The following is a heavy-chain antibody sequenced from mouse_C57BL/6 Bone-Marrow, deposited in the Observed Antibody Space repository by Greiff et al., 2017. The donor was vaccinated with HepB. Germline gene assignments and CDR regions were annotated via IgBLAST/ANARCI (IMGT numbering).Heavy chain of an antibody. J-gene: IGHJ3*01. D-gene: IGHD3-2*02. V-gene: IGHV2-2*01. Sequence: VKLQESGPGLVQPSQRLSITCTVSGFSLTSYGVHWVRQSPGKGLEWLGVIWSGGSTDYNAAFISRLSISKDNSKSQVFFKMNSLQADDTAIYYCASRQLRPWFAYWGQGTLVTVSA. CDR2: IWSGGST. CDR3: ASRQLRPWFAY. CDR1: GFSLTSYG.